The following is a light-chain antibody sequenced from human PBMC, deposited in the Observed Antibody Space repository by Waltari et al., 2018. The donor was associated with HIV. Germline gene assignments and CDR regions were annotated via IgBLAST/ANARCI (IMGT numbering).Light chain of an antibody. V-gene: IGLV3-25*03. CDR2: KAT. CDR1: VLTEEY. J-gene: IGLJ1*01. CDR3: QSRGIRGSYV. Sequence: SYELTQPPSVSVFPGQTARITCSGDVLTEEYVYWYQQKPGQAPVLVIFKATERPSGIPERFSGSRSGTTVTLTITGVRPEDEGDYYWQSRGIRGSYVFGSGTKVTVL.